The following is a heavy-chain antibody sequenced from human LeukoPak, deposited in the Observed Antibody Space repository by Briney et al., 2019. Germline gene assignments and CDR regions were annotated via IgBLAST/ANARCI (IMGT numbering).Heavy chain of an antibody. D-gene: IGHD3-16*01. CDR1: GGSFSGYY. V-gene: IGHV4-34*01. CDR3: ARDGLRRRIMTTFGGGGQFDY. J-gene: IGHJ4*02. Sequence: PSETLSLTCAVYGGSFSGYYLTLIRQPPGKGLEWVGEINHSGSTNYNPSLKSRVAISIDTSKNQFSLKLSSVTAADTAVYYCARDGLRRRIMTTFGGGGQFDYWGQGTLVTVSS. CDR2: INHSGST.